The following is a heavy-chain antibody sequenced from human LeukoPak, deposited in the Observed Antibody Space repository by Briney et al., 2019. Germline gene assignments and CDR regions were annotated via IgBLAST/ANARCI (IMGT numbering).Heavy chain of an antibody. D-gene: IGHD2-2*01. CDR1: GGSFSGYY. V-gene: IGHV4-34*01. J-gene: IGHJ6*03. CDR3: ARGRYCSSTSCLAYYYYYMDV. CDR2: INHSGST. Sequence: KASETLSLTCAVYGGSFSGYYWSWIRQPPGEGLEWIGEINHSGSTNYNPSLKSRVTISVDTSKNQFSLKLSSVTAADTAVYYCARGRYCSSTSCLAYYYYYMDVWGKGTTVTVSS.